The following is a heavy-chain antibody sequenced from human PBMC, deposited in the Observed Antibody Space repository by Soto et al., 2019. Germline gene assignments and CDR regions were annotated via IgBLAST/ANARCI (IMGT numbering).Heavy chain of an antibody. J-gene: IGHJ4*02. D-gene: IGHD4-17*01. CDR2: ISDDGSSK. V-gene: IGHV3-30*18. CDR3: AKDRWGDFGDLNLPGY. Sequence: QVLLVESGGGVVQPGRSLRISCAVSGFTFSSFGMHWVRQAPGKGLELVAVISDDGSSKHYADSLKGRFTISRDNSNNTLYLQMDSLGPEDTAVYYCAKDRWGDFGDLNLPGYWGQGTLVTVSS. CDR1: GFTFSSFG.